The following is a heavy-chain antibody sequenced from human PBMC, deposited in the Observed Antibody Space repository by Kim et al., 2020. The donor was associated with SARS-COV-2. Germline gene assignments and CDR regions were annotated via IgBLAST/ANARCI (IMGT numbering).Heavy chain of an antibody. CDR3: ARSHINVDTAMVD. J-gene: IGHJ4*02. CDR1: GGSISSYY. D-gene: IGHD5-18*01. Sequence: SETLSLTCTVSGGSISSYYWSWIRQPPGKGLEWIGYIYYSGSTNYNPSLKSRVTISVDTSKNQFSLKLSSVTAADTAVYYCARSHINVDTAMVDWGQGTLVTVSS. V-gene: IGHV4-59*01. CDR2: IYYSGST.